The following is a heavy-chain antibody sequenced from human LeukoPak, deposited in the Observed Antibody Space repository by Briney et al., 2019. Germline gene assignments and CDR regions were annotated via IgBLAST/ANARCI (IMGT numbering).Heavy chain of an antibody. CDR3: ARDGAGIVGAIGH. Sequence: GGSLRLSCAASGFTFSSYGMSWVRQAPGKGLEWVSYISSSSSTIYYADSVKGRFTISRDNAKNSLYLQMNSLRAEDTAVYYCARDGAGIVGAIGHWGQGTLVTVSS. V-gene: IGHV3-48*01. CDR2: ISSSSSTI. D-gene: IGHD1-26*01. J-gene: IGHJ4*02. CDR1: GFTFSSYG.